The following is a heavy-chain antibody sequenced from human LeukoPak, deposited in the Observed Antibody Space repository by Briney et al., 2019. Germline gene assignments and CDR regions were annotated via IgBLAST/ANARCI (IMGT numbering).Heavy chain of an antibody. Sequence: SETLSLTFTVSGGSISTRTYYWDWIRQPPGKGLEWIGNIYYIGTTYYNPSLKSRVTISLDTSKNQFSLKLSSVTAADTAVYYCARGENYYDSRGYYPNWGQGTTVTVSS. D-gene: IGHD3-22*01. CDR1: GGSISTRTYY. V-gene: IGHV4-39*07. J-gene: IGHJ6*02. CDR2: IYYIGTT. CDR3: ARGENYYDSRGYYPN.